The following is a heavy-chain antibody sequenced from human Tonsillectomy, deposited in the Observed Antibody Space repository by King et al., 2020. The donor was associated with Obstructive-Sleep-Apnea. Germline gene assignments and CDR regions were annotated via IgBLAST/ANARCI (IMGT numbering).Heavy chain of an antibody. CDR3: ARSDIVVVGAKSDY. D-gene: IGHD2-15*01. Sequence: VQLVESGGGLVKPGGSLRLSCAASGVTFSSYSMNWVRQAPGKGLEWGSSISSSSSYIYYADSVKGRFTIARDNAKNSLYLQMNSLRAEDTAVYYCARSDIVVVGAKSDYWGQGTLVTVSS. CDR2: ISSSSSYI. CDR1: GVTFSSYS. J-gene: IGHJ4*02. V-gene: IGHV3-21*01.